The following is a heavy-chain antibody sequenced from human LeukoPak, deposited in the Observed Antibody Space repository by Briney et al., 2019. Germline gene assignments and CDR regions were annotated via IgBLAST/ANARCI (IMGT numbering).Heavy chain of an antibody. V-gene: IGHV4-59*01. CDR2: IYYSGST. Sequence: PSETLSLTCTVSGGSIRSYYWSWIRQPPGKGLEWIAYIYYSGSTNYDPSLKSRVTISVDTSKNQFSLKLSSVTAADTAVYYCARVYYSNSYDYWYFDLWGRGTLVTVSS. D-gene: IGHD6-13*01. CDR3: ARVYYSNSYDYWYFDL. CDR1: GGSIRSYY. J-gene: IGHJ2*01.